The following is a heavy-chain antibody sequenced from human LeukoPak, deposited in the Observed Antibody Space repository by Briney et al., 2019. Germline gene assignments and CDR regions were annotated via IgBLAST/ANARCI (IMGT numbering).Heavy chain of an antibody. J-gene: IGHJ4*02. D-gene: IGHD6-13*01. CDR3: ATQPYSSPPKRGAVDY. CDR1: GFAFNIYW. Sequence: GGSLRLSCAASGFAFNIYWMTWVRQAPGKGLEWVSAISGSGGSTYYADSVKGRFTISRDNSKNTLYLQMNSLRAEDTAVYYCATQPYSSPPKRGAVDYWGQETLVTFSS. V-gene: IGHV3-23*01. CDR2: ISGSGGST.